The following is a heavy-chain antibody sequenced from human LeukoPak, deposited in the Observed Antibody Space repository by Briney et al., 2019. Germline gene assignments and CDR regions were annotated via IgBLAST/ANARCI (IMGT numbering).Heavy chain of an antibody. CDR2: IHPGDSDT. CDR1: GYSFTSYW. J-gene: IGHJ6*02. Sequence: GEALKISCKGSGYSFTSYWIGWVRQMPGKGLVLVGIIHPGDSDTRYSPSFEGQVTISADKSISTAYLQWSSLKASDTAMYYCARTAITDPTMVTPYYYAMDVWGQGTTVTVSS. V-gene: IGHV5-51*01. CDR3: ARTAITDPTMVTPYYYAMDV. D-gene: IGHD5-18*01.